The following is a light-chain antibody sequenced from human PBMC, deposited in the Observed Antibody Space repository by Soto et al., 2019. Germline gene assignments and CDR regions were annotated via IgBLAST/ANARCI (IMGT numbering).Light chain of an antibody. CDR2: GAS. CDR1: QSFTSSY. J-gene: IGKJ1*01. Sequence: EIVLTQSPGTLSLSPGERATLSCRASQSFTSSYLAWYQQKPGQAPRLLIYGASSRAPGIPDRFSGSGSGADFTLTINRLHPEDFAVYYCHQYAVSPRTFGQGTKVEIK. CDR3: HQYAVSPRT. V-gene: IGKV3-20*01.